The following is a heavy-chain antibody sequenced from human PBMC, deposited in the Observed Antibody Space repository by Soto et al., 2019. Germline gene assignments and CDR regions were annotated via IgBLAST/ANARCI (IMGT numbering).Heavy chain of an antibody. CDR2: ISAYNGNT. CDR1: GYTLTSYG. D-gene: IGHD1-26*01. Sequence: GDSLKASCTASGYTLTSYGIRWVRQAPGQGLEWMGWISAYNGNTNYAQKLQGRVTMTTDTSTSTAYMELRSLRSDDTAVYYCVRDGVVGATQRYSVMDIWGQGATITVCS. J-gene: IGHJ6*02. V-gene: IGHV1-18*01. CDR3: VRDGVVGATQRYSVMDI.